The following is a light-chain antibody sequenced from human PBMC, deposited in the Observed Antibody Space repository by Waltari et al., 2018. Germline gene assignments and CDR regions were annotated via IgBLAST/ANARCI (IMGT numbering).Light chain of an antibody. CDR1: SPNIGSHT. J-gene: IGLJ3*02. CDR2: SNN. V-gene: IGLV1-44*01. CDR3: AAWDDSLNGYWV. Sequence: QSVLTQPPSASGTPGQRVTLSCSARSPNIGSHTVNRNQQPPGTPPKLLIHSNNQRPSGVPDRFSGSKSGTSASLAISGLQSEDEADYYCAAWDDSLNGYWVFGGGTKLTVL.